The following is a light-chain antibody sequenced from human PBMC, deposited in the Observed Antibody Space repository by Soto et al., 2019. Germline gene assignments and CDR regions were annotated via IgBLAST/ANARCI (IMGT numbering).Light chain of an antibody. J-gene: IGKJ5*01. Sequence: EFVLTQSPGTLSLSPGERATLSCRASQTVRNNYLAWYQQKPGQAPRLLIYDASSRATGIPDRFSGGGSGTDFTLTISRLEPEDFAVYYCQQYGSSLIFGQGTRLEN. CDR2: DAS. CDR3: QQYGSSLI. V-gene: IGKV3-20*01. CDR1: QTVRNNY.